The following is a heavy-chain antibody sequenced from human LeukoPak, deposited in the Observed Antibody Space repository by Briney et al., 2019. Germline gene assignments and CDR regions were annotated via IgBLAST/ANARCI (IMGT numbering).Heavy chain of an antibody. D-gene: IGHD5-18*01. Sequence: GGSLRLSCAASGFTFSSYEMNWVRKAPGKGLEWVSYISSSSNTMYYADSVKGRFTISRDNAKNSLYLQMNSLRAEDTAVYYCARLRGYSYGLDYWGQGILVTASS. J-gene: IGHJ4*02. CDR1: GFTFSSYE. CDR2: ISSSSNTM. V-gene: IGHV3-48*03. CDR3: ARLRGYSYGLDY.